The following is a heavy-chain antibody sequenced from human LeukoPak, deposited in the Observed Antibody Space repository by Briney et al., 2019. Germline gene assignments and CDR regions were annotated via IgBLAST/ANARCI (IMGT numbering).Heavy chain of an antibody. J-gene: IGHJ4*02. CDR1: GFTVSNSY. V-gene: IGHV3-53*01. D-gene: IGHD4-11*01. Sequence: AGGSLRLSCAASGFTVSNSYMSWVRQAPGKGLEWVSVIYSGGSTYYAESVKGRFTISRDNSKNTLYLQMNSLRAEDTAVYYCARASTTTAQFDNWGQGTLVTVSS. CDR2: IYSGGST. CDR3: ARASTTTAQFDN.